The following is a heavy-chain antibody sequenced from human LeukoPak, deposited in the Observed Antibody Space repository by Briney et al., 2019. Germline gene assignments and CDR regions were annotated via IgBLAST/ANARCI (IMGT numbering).Heavy chain of an antibody. V-gene: IGHV3-53*01. CDR2: IYSGGST. D-gene: IGHD4-17*01. J-gene: IGHJ4*02. CDR1: GFTVSSNY. CDR3: ARDSLYGDYFDY. Sequence: PGGSLRLSCAASGFTVSSNYMSWVRQAPGKGLEWVSVIYSGGSTYYADSVKGRFTISRDNSKNTLYLQMNSLRAEDAAVYYCARDSLYGDYFDYWGQGTLVTVSS.